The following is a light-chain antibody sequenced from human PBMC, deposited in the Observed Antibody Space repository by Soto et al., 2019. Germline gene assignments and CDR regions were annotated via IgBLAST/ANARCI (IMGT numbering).Light chain of an antibody. V-gene: IGKV1-39*01. CDR1: QSISTY. Sequence: DIQLTQSTSSLSASVGDRVTITCRASQSISTYLNWYQQKPGKAPKLLISAEYSLHSGVPSRFSGSGSGTDFTLTISSLHPEDFATYYCQQTYSIPRTFGGGTKVDIK. CDR2: AEY. J-gene: IGKJ4*01. CDR3: QQTYSIPRT.